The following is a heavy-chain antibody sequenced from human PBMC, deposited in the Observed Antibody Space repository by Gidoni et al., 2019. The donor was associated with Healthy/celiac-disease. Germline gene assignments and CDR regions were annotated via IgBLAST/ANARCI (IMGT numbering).Heavy chain of an antibody. J-gene: IGHJ3*02. CDR2: ISSSSSYI. CDR1: GFTFGSYS. V-gene: IGHV3-21*01. Sequence: EVQLVESGGGLVKPGGSLRLSCAASGFTFGSYSMNWVRQAPGKGLEWISSISSSSSYIYYADAVKGRFTITRDNAKNSLYLKMNSLRAEDTAVYYCASGQLSPHGGDAFDIWGQGTMVTVSS. CDR3: ASGQLSPHGGDAFDI. D-gene: IGHD2-2*01.